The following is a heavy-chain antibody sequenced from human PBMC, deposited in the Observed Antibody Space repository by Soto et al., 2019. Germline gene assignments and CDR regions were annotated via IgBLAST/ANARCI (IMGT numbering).Heavy chain of an antibody. CDR3: ARLQPDTSGYYFDH. V-gene: IGHV4-4*02. J-gene: IGHJ4*02. D-gene: IGHD3-3*01. CDR1: GGSISTNQW. Sequence: QVHLQESGPGLVKPSGTLSLTCAVSGGSISTNQWWNWVRQAPGKGLEWIGEIFHVGSTNYNPSLKSRVIISVDKSKNQFPLNLSSVTAADTAVYYCARLQPDTSGYYFDHWGQGALVTGSS. CDR2: IFHVGST.